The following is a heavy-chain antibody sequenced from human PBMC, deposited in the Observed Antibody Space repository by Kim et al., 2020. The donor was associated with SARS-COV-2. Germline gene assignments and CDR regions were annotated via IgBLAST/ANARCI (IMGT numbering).Heavy chain of an antibody. D-gene: IGHD3-10*01. CDR1: GFTFSSYE. V-gene: IGHV3-48*03. J-gene: IGHJ4*02. Sequence: GGSLRLSCAASGFTFSSYEMNWVRQAPGKGLEWVSYISSSGSTIYYADSVKGRFTISRDNAKNSLYLQMNSLRAEDTAVYYCARQILSGVEDYWGQGTLVTVSS. CDR2: ISSSGSTI. CDR3: ARQILSGVEDY.